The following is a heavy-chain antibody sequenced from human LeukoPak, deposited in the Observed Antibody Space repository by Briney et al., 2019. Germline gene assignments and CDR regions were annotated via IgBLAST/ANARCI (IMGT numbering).Heavy chain of an antibody. CDR2: INHSGST. D-gene: IGHD3-10*01. CDR3: ARRVAYYGSGSYFPANWFDP. V-gene: IGHV4-34*01. Sequence: SETLSLTCAVYGGSFSGYYWSWIRQPPGKGLEWIGGINHSGSTNYNPSLKSRVTISVDTSKNQFSLKLSSVTAADTAVYYCARRVAYYGSGSYFPANWFDPWGQGTLVTVSS. CDR1: GGSFSGYY. J-gene: IGHJ5*02.